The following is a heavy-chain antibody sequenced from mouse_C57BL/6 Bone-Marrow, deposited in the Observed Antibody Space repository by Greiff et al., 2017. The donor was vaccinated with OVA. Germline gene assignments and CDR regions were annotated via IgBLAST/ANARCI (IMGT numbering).Heavy chain of an antibody. CDR1: GFSLTSYG. V-gene: IGHV2-4*01. CDR3: AKQGPYWYFAV. D-gene: IGHD3-3*01. Sequence: VQLHQSGPGLVQPSQSLSITCTVSGFSLTSYGVHWVRQPPGKGLEGLGVIWSGGSTDYNAAFISRLSIRKDNSKSQVFFKMNSLQADDTSRYYCAKQGPYWYFAVWGTGTTVTVSS. CDR2: IWSGGST. J-gene: IGHJ1*03.